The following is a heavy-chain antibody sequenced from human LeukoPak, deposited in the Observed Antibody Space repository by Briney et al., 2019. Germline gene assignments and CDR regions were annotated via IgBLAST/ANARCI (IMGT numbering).Heavy chain of an antibody. CDR3: ARLTTVTKSYFDY. Sequence: GESLQISCNGFGYSFTSYWIGWVRQMPGKGLEWMGIIYPGDSDTRYSPSFQGQVTISADKSISTAYLQWSSLQASDTAMYYCARLTTVTKSYFDYWGQGTLVTVSS. J-gene: IGHJ4*02. D-gene: IGHD4-17*01. CDR1: GYSFTSYW. CDR2: IYPGDSDT. V-gene: IGHV5-51*01.